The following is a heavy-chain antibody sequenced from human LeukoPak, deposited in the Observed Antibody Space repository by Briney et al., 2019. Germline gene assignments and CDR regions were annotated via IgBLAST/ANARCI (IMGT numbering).Heavy chain of an antibody. CDR1: GFTVSSNY. J-gene: IGHJ4*02. CDR3: ARAEQARDY. V-gene: IGHV3-66*01. Sequence: PGGSLRPSCAASGFTVSSNYMSWVRQAPGKGLEWVSVIYSGGSTYYADSVKGRFTISRDNSKNTLYLQMNSLRAEDTAVYYCARAEQARDYWGQGTLVTVSS. CDR2: IYSGGST. D-gene: IGHD6-13*01.